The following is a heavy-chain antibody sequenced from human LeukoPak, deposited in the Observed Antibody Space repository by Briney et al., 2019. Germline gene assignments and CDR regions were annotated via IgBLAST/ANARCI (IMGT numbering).Heavy chain of an antibody. D-gene: IGHD3-16*01. CDR2: IWYDGSNK. CDR3: AKERDRTTFFDY. CDR1: GFTFSNYG. J-gene: IGHJ4*02. V-gene: IGHV3-30*02. Sequence: GGSLRLSCAASGFTFSNYGMHWARQAPGKGLEWVAIIWYDGSNKYYGDSVKGRFTISRDSSKNTVYLQMNSLRAEDTAVYYCAKERDRTTFFDYWGQGALVTVSS.